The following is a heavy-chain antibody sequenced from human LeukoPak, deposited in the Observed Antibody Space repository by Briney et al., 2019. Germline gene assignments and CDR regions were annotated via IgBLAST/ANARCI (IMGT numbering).Heavy chain of an antibody. CDR3: ARVLSGSYQIYYFDY. CDR2: INTNTGNP. D-gene: IGHD1-26*01. V-gene: IGHV7-4-1*02. Sequence: ASVKVSCKASGYTFTSYAMNWVRQAPGQGLEWMGWINTNTGNPTYAQGFTGRFVFSLDTSVSTAYLQISSLKAEDTAVYYCARVLSGSYQIYYFDYWGQGTLVTVSS. J-gene: IGHJ4*02. CDR1: GYTFTSYA.